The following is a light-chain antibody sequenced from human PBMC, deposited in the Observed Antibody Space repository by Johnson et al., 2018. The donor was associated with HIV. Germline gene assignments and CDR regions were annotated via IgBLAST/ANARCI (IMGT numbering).Light chain of an antibody. J-gene: IGLJ1*01. CDR2: ENN. CDR1: NSNIGNSY. V-gene: IGLV1-51*02. Sequence: QSVLTQPPSVSAAPGQKVTISCSGSNSNIGNSYVSWYQQLPRTAPKLLIYENNKRPSGIPDRFSGSKSGTSATLGITGLQTGDEADYYCGTWDSSLSAFYAFGTGTKFTVL. CDR3: GTWDSSLSAFYA.